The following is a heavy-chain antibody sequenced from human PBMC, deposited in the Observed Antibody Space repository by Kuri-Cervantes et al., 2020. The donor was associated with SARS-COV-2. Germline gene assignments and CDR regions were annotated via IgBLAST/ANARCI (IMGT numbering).Heavy chain of an antibody. CDR1: GYTFTSYD. D-gene: IGHD2-2*02. J-gene: IGHJ3*02. V-gene: IGHV1-8*03. CDR2: MNPNSGNT. CDR3: AREYCSSTSCYNDAFDI. Sequence: ASVKVSCKASGYTFTSYDINWVRQATGQGLEWMGWMNPNSGNTGYAQKFQGRVTITRNTSISTAYMELSSVTAADTAVYYCAREYCSSTSCYNDAFDIWGQGTMVTVSS.